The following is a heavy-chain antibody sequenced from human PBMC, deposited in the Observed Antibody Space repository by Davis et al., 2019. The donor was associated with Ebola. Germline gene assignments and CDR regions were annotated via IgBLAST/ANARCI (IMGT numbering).Heavy chain of an antibody. CDR1: GFTFSSYG. V-gene: IGHV3-21*01. CDR3: ARGVLARPGWRSYFDY. CDR2: ISSTGSDI. D-gene: IGHD6-6*01. Sequence: GGSLRLSCVASGFTFSSYGLNWVRQAPGKGLEWVSSISSTGSDIYYAGSVRGRFTVSRDNAKNLLYLQMNSLRAEDTAMYFCARGVLARPGWRSYFDYWGRGTLVTVSS. J-gene: IGHJ2*01.